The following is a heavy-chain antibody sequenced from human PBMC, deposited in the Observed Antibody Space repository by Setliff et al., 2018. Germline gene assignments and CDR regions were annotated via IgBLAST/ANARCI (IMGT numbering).Heavy chain of an antibody. CDR3: VTDWSGPDNTFGY. CDR1: GFTFSGSS. Sequence: GGSLRLSCAASGFTFSGSSLHWVRQPPGKGLEWVANINQDGDAQFYVDSVAGRFTISRDNTKNSLDLQMTSLRAEDAAVYYCVTDWSGPDNTFGYWGQGTLVTVSS. V-gene: IGHV3-7*01. J-gene: IGHJ4*02. CDR2: INQDGDAQ. D-gene: IGHD1-1*01.